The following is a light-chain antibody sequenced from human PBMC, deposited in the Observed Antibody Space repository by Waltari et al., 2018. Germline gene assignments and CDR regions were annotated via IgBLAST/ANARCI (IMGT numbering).Light chain of an antibody. Sequence: DIQMTQSPSTLSASVGDRVTITCRASQSINTWLAWYQQKPGKAPKLLIYKSSTLESGGPSRFSGSGSGTEFTLTISSLQPDDFATYYCQQYNSYSTFGGGTKVEIK. J-gene: IGKJ4*01. V-gene: IGKV1-5*03. CDR1: QSINTW. CDR3: QQYNSYST. CDR2: KSS.